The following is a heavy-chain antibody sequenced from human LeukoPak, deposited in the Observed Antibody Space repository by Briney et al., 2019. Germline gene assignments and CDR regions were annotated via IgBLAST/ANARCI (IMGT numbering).Heavy chain of an antibody. CDR1: GFTFGSYS. J-gene: IGHJ4*02. V-gene: IGHV3-21*01. Sequence: GGSLRLSCAASGFTFGSYSMNWVRQAPGKGLEWVSSISSSSSYIYYADSVKGRFTISRDNAKNSLYLQMNSLRAEDTAVYYCARGGKQLWVFDYWGQGTLVTVSS. CDR3: ARGGKQLWVFDY. CDR2: ISSSSSYI. D-gene: IGHD5-18*01.